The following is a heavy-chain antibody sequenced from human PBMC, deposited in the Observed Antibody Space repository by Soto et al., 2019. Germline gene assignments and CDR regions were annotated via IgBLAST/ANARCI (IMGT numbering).Heavy chain of an antibody. CDR3: GRARGRFSGRHGRDG. D-gene: IGHD3-10*01. V-gene: IGHV4-30-2*01. CDR2: IYHSGST. J-gene: IGHJ6*01. Sequence: QLQLQESASGLVKPSQTLSPICAVSGGSISSGGYSWSWIRQPPGKALEWIGYIYHSGSTDYNPVRKRRGTMSVDRSKNQFARKRRAVTAADKAVDHWGRARGRFSGRHGRDGWGQGTTVTVSS. CDR1: GGSISSGGYS.